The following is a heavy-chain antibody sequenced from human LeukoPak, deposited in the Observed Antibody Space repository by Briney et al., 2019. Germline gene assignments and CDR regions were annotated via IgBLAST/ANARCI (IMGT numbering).Heavy chain of an antibody. CDR1: GGSISSYY. J-gene: IGHJ4*02. Sequence: KPAETLSLTCTVSGGSISSYYWSWIRQPPGKGLEWIGYIYYSGSTNYNPSLKSRVTISVDTSKNQFSLKLSSVTAADTAVYYCASMDMGFDYWGQGTLVTVSS. CDR2: IYYSGST. CDR3: ASMDMGFDY. D-gene: IGHD2-2*03. V-gene: IGHV4-59*01.